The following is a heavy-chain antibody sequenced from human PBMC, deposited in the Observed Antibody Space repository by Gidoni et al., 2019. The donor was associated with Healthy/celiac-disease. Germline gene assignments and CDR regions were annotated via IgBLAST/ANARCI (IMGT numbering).Heavy chain of an antibody. D-gene: IGHD6-6*01. V-gene: IGHV4-59*08. CDR2: IDYSGST. CDR1: GGSISSYY. CDR3: ARSSSSRHFDY. J-gene: IGHJ4*02. Sequence: QVQLQESVPGLVKPSETLSLTCTVSGGSISSYYWSWIRQPPGKGLAWIGYIDYSGSTNYNPSLKSRVTISVDTSKNQVPLKLSSVTAADTAVDYCARSSSSRHFDYWGQGTLVTVSS.